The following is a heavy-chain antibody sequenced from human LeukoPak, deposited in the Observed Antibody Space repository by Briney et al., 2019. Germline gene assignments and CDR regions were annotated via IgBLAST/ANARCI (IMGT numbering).Heavy chain of an antibody. CDR1: GYTFTSYA. CDR3: ARDRPDIRLLRYYYYYYMDV. CDR2: INTNTGNP. D-gene: IGHD3-22*01. Sequence: ASVKVSCKASGYTFTSYAMNWVRQAPGQGLEWMGWINTNTGNPTYAQGFTGRFVFSLDTSVSTTYLQISSLKAEDTAVYYCARDRPDIRLLRYYYYYYMDVWGKGTTVTVSS. V-gene: IGHV7-4-1*02. J-gene: IGHJ6*03.